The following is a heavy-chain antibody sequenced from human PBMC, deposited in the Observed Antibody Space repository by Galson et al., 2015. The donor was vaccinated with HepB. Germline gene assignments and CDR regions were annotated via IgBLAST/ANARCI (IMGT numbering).Heavy chain of an antibody. V-gene: IGHV3-23*01. CDR1: GVTFNDYA. D-gene: IGHD2-2*01. CDR3: AKGYCSVTTCYYDY. CDR2: ISASGGSR. J-gene: IGHJ4*02. Sequence: SLRLSCAVSGVTFNDYAMNWVRQAPGGGLEWVADISASGGSRDYVDSVKGRFTVSRDNYKNTVYLQMNSLRVEDTATYYCAKGYCSVTTCYYDYWGQGTQVSVSS.